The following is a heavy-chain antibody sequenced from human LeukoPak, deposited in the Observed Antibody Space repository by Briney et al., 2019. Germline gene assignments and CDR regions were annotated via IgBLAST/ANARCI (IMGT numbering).Heavy chain of an antibody. CDR2: IKQDGSEK. V-gene: IGHV3-7*01. CDR3: ARDREWFGELYFDY. Sequence: GGSLRLSCAASGFTFSSYWMHWVRQAPGKGLVWVANIKQDGSEKYYVDSVKGRFTISRDNAKNSLYLQMNSLRAEDTAVYYCARDREWFGELYFDYWGQGTLVTVSS. D-gene: IGHD3-10*01. CDR1: GFTFSSYW. J-gene: IGHJ4*02.